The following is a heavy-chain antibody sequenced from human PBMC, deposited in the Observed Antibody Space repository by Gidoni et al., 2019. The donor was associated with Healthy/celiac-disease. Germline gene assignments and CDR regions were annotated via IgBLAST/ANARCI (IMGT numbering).Heavy chain of an antibody. Sequence: QLQLQESGPGLVKPSETLSLTCTVSGGSISSSSYYWGWIRQPPGKGLEWIGSIYYSGNTYYNPSLKSRVTISVDTSKNQFSLKLSSVTAADTAVYYCASWGYCSGGSCYWEDYWGQGTLVTVSS. CDR2: IYYSGNT. J-gene: IGHJ4*02. D-gene: IGHD2-15*01. CDR3: ASWGYCSGGSCYWEDY. CDR1: GGSISSSSYY. V-gene: IGHV4-39*01.